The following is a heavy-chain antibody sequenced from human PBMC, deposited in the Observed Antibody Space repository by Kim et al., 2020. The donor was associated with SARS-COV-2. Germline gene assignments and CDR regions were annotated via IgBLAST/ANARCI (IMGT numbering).Heavy chain of an antibody. Sequence: SETLSLTCAVYGGSFSGYYWSWIRQPPGKGLEWIGEINHSGSTNYNPSLKSRVTISVDTSKNQFSLKLSSVTAADTAVYYCASLPLPMTTVTMGGYWGQGTLVTVSS. CDR1: GGSFSGYY. CDR2: INHSGST. D-gene: IGHD4-17*01. CDR3: ASLPLPMTTVTMGGY. J-gene: IGHJ4*02. V-gene: IGHV4-34*01.